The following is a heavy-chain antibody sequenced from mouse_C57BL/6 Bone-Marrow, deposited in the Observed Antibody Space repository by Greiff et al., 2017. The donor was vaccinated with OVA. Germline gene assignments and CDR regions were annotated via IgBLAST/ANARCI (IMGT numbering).Heavy chain of an antibody. Sequence: VKVEESGPGLVQPSQSLSITCTVSGFSLTSYGVHWVRQSPGKGLEWLGVIWSGGSTDYNAAFISRLSISKDNSKSQVFFKMNSLQADDTAIYYCARKGGGTGYFDVWGTGTTVTVSS. CDR3: ARKGGGTGYFDV. CDR2: IWSGGST. J-gene: IGHJ1*03. CDR1: GFSLTSYG. V-gene: IGHV2-2*01. D-gene: IGHD3-3*01.